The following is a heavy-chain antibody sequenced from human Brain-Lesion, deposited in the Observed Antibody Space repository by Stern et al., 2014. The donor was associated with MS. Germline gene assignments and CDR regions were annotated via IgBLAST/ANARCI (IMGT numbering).Heavy chain of an antibody. J-gene: IGHJ3*02. D-gene: IGHD1-26*01. V-gene: IGHV4-31*03. CDR2: MHHPGTP. Sequence: VQLVESGPGLVKPSQTLSLTCTVSGVSVSSGGYYLTWIRQVPGKGLEWVGYMHHPGTPFYNPSLKGRVSISRDTSKNQFSLNLRSVIAADTAVYFCATIPPHIEGAAFEIWGQGTMVTVSS. CDR1: GVSVSSGGYY. CDR3: ATIPPHIEGAAFEI.